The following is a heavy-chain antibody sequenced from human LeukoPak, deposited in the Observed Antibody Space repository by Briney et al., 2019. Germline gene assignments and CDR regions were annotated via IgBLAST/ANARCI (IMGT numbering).Heavy chain of an antibody. V-gene: IGHV2-5*02. CDR1: GFSLSTSGVG. CDR2: IYWDDDK. D-gene: IGHD4-11*01. J-gene: IGHJ4*02. CDR3: VHRRIYSPFDY. Sequence: GSGPTLVNPTRTLTLTCTFSGFSLSTSGVGVGWVRRPPGKALEWLALIYWDDDKRYNSSLKSRLTITKDTSKNQVVLTMTNVEPVDTATYYCVHRRIYSPFDYWGEGALVTVSS.